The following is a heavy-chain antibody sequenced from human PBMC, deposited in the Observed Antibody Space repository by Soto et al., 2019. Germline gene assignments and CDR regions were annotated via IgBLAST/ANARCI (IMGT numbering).Heavy chain of an antibody. D-gene: IGHD2-21*02. V-gene: IGHV4-4*02. CDR1: GDSISSDKW. J-gene: IGHJ4*02. CDR3: ARGGDWQFDY. CDR2: IHHSGRT. Sequence: SSETLSLTCAVSGDSISSDKWWSWVRQPPGKGLEWIGEIHHSGRTNYNPSLKSRVTILVEKSKNQVSLELSSMTAADTAVYYCARGGDWQFDYWGQGTLVTVSS.